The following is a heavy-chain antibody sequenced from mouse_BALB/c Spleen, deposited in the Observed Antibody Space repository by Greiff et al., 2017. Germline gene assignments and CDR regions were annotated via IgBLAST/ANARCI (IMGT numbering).Heavy chain of an antibody. Sequence: QVQLKQSGPGLVAPSQSLSITCTVSGFSLTSYDISWIRQPPGKGLEWLGVIWTGGGTNYNSAFMSRLSISKDNSKSQVFLKMNSLQTDDTAIYYCVRDDPMIMGAMDYWGQGTSVTVSS. D-gene: IGHD2-4*01. CDR1: GFSLTSYD. CDR2: IWTGGGT. V-gene: IGHV2-9-2*01. CDR3: VRDDPMIMGAMDY. J-gene: IGHJ4*01.